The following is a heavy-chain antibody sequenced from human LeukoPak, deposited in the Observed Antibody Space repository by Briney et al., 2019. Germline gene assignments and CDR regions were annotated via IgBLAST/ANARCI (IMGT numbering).Heavy chain of an antibody. D-gene: IGHD2-15*01. CDR1: GGSVSSGSYY. CDR3: ARVVVAATKWFDP. V-gene: IGHV4-61*01. J-gene: IGHJ5*02. Sequence: SETLSLTCTVSGGSVSSGSYYWSWIRQPPGKGLEWIGYIYYSGSTNYSPSLESRVTILVDTSKNQFSLKLSSVTAADTAVYYCARVVVAATKWFDPWGQGTLVTVSS. CDR2: IYYSGST.